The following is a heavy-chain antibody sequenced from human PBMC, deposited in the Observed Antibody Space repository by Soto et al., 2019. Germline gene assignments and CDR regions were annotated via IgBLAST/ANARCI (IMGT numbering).Heavy chain of an antibody. CDR2: IWYDGSNK. V-gene: IGHV3-33*01. CDR3: ARQFPMISDAFDI. J-gene: IGHJ3*02. Sequence: QPGGSLRLSCAASGFTFSSYVMHLVRQAPGKGLEWVAVIWYDGSNKYYADSVKGRFTISRDNSKNTLYLQMNSLRAEDTAVYYCARQFPMISDAFDIWGQGTMVTVS. CDR1: GFTFSSYV. D-gene: IGHD3-22*01.